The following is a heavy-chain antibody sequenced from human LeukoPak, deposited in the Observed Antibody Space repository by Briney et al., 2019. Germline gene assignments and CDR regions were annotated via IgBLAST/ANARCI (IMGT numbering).Heavy chain of an antibody. Sequence: GVSLRLSCAASGFVFSDYGMHWVRQAPGKGLEWVSYISGDGNAKHYTDSVKGRFTISRDNAKNALYLQMNSLRAEDTAVYFCARDYVYAFDYWGQGTLVTVSS. V-gene: IGHV3-48*01. J-gene: IGHJ4*02. CDR3: ARDYVYAFDY. D-gene: IGHD2/OR15-2a*01. CDR1: GFVFSDYG. CDR2: ISGDGNAK.